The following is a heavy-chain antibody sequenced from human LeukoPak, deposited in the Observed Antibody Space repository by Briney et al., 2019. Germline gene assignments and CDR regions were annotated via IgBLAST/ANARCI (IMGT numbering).Heavy chain of an antibody. J-gene: IGHJ6*03. D-gene: IGHD3-10*01. CDR2: VNWNGGST. CDR1: GFTFDNYG. CDR3: ARDQGYGSGSYYMDV. Sequence: GGSLRLSCAASGFTFDNYGMTWVRQVPGKGLEWVSGVNWNGGSTGYADSVKGRFTISRDNAKNSLYLQMNSLRAEDTAVYYCARDQGYGSGSYYMDVWGKGTTVTISS. V-gene: IGHV3-20*04.